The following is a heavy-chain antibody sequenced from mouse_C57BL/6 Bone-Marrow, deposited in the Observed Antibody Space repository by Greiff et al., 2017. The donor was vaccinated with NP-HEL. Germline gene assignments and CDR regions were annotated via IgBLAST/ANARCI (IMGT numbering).Heavy chain of an antibody. J-gene: IGHJ4*01. V-gene: IGHV5-6*01. CDR3: ARQGYSNYEGAMDY. Sequence: EVKLMESGGDLVKPGGSLKLSCAASGFTFSSYGMSWVRQTPDKRLEWVATISSGGSYTYYPDSVKGRFTISRDNAKNTLYLQMSSLKSEDTAMYYCARQGYSNYEGAMDYWGQGTSVTVSS. CDR1: GFTFSSYG. D-gene: IGHD2-5*01. CDR2: ISSGGSYT.